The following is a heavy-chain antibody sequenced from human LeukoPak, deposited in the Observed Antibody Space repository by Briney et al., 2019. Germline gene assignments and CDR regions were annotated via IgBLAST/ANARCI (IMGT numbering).Heavy chain of an antibody. CDR1: GFTFSSYA. CDR2: ISGSGGST. Sequence: PGGSLRLSCAASGFTFSSYAMSWVRQAPGKGLEWVSAISGSGGSTYYADSVKGRFTISRDNSKNTLYLQMNGLRAEDTAIYYCAKDRWQLSPDYYYYMDVWGKGTTVTVFS. J-gene: IGHJ6*03. D-gene: IGHD3-16*02. CDR3: AKDRWQLSPDYYYYMDV. V-gene: IGHV3-23*01.